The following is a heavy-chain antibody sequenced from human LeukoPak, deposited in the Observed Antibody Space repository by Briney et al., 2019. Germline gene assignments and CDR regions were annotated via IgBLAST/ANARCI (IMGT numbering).Heavy chain of an antibody. CDR2: ISPEGSGI. CDR3: TRVLAGPSGLMDV. CDR1: GFSLRDYW. V-gene: IGHV3-74*03. Sequence: AGGSLRLSRVVSGFSLRDYWMDCVRQVPGKGLVWVSRISPEGSGITYGDSVKGRFTISRDSAKSEVYLQMNSLRDEDAAVYYCTRVLAGPSGLMDVCARGTTVTVSS. J-gene: IGHJ6*02. D-gene: IGHD2-8*02.